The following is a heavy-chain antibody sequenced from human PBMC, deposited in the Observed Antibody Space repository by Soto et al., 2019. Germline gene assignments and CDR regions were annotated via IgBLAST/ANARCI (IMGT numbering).Heavy chain of an antibody. CDR3: ARAYYDSSGYYYVCAAFDI. CDR1: GFTVSSNY. V-gene: IGHV3-53*01. D-gene: IGHD3-22*01. CDR2: IYSGGST. J-gene: IGHJ3*02. Sequence: GGSLRLSCAASGFTVSSNYMSWVRQALGKGLEWVSVIYSGGSTYYADSVKGRFTISRDNSKNTLYLQMNSLRAEDTAVYYCARAYYDSSGYYYVCAAFDIWGQG.